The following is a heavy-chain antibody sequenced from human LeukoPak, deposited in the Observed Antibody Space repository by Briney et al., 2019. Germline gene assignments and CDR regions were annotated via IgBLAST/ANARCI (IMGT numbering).Heavy chain of an antibody. CDR1: GSTFTSYG. D-gene: IGHD4-23*01. Sequence: ASVKVSCKASGSTFTSYGISWVRQAPGQGLEWMGWISDYNGNTNYAQKLQGRVTMTTYTSTSTAYMELRSLRSDDTAVYYCARDFVFGNSFDYWGQGTLVTVSS. J-gene: IGHJ4*02. V-gene: IGHV1-18*01. CDR3: ARDFVFGNSFDY. CDR2: ISDYNGNT.